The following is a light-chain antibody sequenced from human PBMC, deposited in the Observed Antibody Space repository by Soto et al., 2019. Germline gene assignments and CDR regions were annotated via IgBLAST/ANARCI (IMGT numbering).Light chain of an antibody. Sequence: QSVLTQPPSASGTPGQRVTISCSGSSSNIGSNYVYWYQQLPGTAPKLLIYRNNQRPSGVPDRFSGSKSGTSASLAISGLRSEDEADYYCAAWDASLSVSYVFGTGTKLTVL. J-gene: IGLJ1*01. CDR3: AAWDASLSVSYV. CDR2: RNN. CDR1: SSNIGSNY. V-gene: IGLV1-47*01.